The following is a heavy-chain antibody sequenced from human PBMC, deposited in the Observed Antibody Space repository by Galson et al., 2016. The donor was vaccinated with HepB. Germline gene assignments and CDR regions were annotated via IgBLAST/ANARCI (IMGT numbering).Heavy chain of an antibody. CDR2: ITWNSGNI. CDR1: GFIFDDYA. D-gene: IGHD3-3*01. CDR3: AKSRVREFWRGDSLGS. Sequence: SLRLSCAASGFIFDDYAMYWVRQVPGKGLEWVSGITWNSGNIAYADSVKGRFTISRDNAKNSLSLQMNSLIAEDTAFYYCAKSRVREFWRGDSLGSWGLGTPVTVSS. V-gene: IGHV3-9*01. J-gene: IGHJ5*01.